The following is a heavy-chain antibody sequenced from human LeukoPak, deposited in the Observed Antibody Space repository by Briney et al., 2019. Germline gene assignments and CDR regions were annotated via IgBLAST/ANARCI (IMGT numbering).Heavy chain of an antibody. Sequence: PSETLSLTCTVPSGSISSYYWSWIRQPPGEGLEWIGYIYYSGNTNYNPSLKSRVTISINTSKNQFSLTLSSVTAADTAMYYCARVGVAAGFDYWGQGTLVTVSS. V-gene: IGHV4-59*01. CDR1: SGSISSYY. CDR2: IYYSGNT. CDR3: ARVGVAAGFDY. J-gene: IGHJ4*02. D-gene: IGHD6-13*01.